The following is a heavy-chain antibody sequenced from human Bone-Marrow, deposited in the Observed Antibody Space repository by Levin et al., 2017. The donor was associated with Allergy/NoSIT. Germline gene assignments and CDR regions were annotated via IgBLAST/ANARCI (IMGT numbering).Heavy chain of an antibody. D-gene: IGHD3-16*01. CDR2: INEDGSKK. Sequence: PGGSLRLSCEVSGLTFSRFWMTWVRQAPGKGLEWVANINEDGSKKNYVDSVRGRFTISRDNAKNSLYLQLNSLRADDTAVYYCASGGHVDYCGQGTLVTVSS. CDR3: ASGGHVDY. V-gene: IGHV3-7*01. CDR1: GLTFSRFW. J-gene: IGHJ4*02.